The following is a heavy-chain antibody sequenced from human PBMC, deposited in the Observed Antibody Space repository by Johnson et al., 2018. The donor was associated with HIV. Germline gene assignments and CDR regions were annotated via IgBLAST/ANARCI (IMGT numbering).Heavy chain of an antibody. V-gene: IGHV3-30*04. CDR3: GRGMAAAN. J-gene: IGHJ3*01. Sequence: QVQLVESGGGVVQPGRSLRLSCAASGFTFSSFAMHWVRQTPGNGLEWVAIISYSGSNKYYADSVKGRFTISRDNSKNTLYLQMNSLTVDDTAIYYCGRGMAAANWGQGTMVTVSS. CDR1: GFTFSSFA. D-gene: IGHD6-13*01. CDR2: ISYSGSNK.